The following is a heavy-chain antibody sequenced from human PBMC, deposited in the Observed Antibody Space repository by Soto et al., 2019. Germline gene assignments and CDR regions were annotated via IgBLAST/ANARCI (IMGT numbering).Heavy chain of an antibody. CDR3: ARDGRDCSSTSCYGMDV. Sequence: GGSLRLSCAASGFTFDDYGMSWVRQAPGKGLEWVSGINWNGGSTGYADSVKGRFTISRDNAKNSLYLQMNSLRAEDTALYYCARDGRDCSSTSCYGMDVWGQGTTVTVSS. V-gene: IGHV3-20*04. CDR1: GFTFDDYG. J-gene: IGHJ6*02. D-gene: IGHD2-2*01. CDR2: INWNGGST.